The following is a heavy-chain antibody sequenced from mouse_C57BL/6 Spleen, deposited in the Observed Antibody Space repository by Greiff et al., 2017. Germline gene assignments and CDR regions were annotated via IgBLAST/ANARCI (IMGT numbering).Heavy chain of an antibody. D-gene: IGHD2-1*01. V-gene: IGHV5-16*01. CDR1: GFTFSDYY. Sequence: EVMLVESEGGLVQPGSSMKLSCTASGFTFSDYYMAWVRQVPEKGLEWVANINYDGSSTYYLDSLKSRFIISRDNAKNILYLQMSSLKSEDTATYYCARIYYGYFDVWGTGTTVTVSS. CDR2: INYDGSST. CDR3: ARIYYGYFDV. J-gene: IGHJ1*03.